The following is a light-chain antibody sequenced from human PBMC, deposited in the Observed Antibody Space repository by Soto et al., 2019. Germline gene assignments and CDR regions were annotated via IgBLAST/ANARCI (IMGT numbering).Light chain of an antibody. CDR2: AAF. Sequence: AIHMTQSPSSLSASVGDRVTITCRASQGIRNDLGWYQKKPGKAPKLLIFAAFNLQSGVPSRFSGGGSGTDFTLTISSLQPEDFATYYCQQTSSSPWTFGQGTKVEIK. J-gene: IGKJ1*01. CDR1: QGIRND. CDR3: QQTSSSPWT. V-gene: IGKV1-6*01.